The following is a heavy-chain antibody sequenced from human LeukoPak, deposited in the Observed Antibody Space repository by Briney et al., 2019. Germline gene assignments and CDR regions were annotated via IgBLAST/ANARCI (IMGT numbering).Heavy chain of an antibody. CDR1: GGSISSGNDY. J-gene: IGHJ4*02. V-gene: IGHV4-39*01. D-gene: IGHD5-18*01. Sequence: SETLSLTCTVSGGSISSGNDYWGWIRQPPGKGLEWIGNIYYSGSTYYNPSLKSRVTISVDTSKNQFSLKLSSVTAADTAVYYCARRGYSYDYFDYWGQGTLVTVSS. CDR2: IYYSGST. CDR3: ARRGYSYDYFDY.